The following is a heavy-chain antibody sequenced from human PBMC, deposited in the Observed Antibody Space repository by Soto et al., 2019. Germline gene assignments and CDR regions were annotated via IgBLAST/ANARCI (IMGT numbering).Heavy chain of an antibody. V-gene: IGHV1-18*01. CDR2: ISVYNGNT. CDR1: GYTFPSYV. Sequence: ASVKVCCKASGYTFPSYVITWVRQAPGQGLEWMGWISVYNGNTYYPQKLQGRVTMTTDTSTSTAYMELRSLRSDDTAVYYCARADTGTVRYWGQGTQVTVSS. D-gene: IGHD1-1*01. J-gene: IGHJ4*02. CDR3: ARADTGTVRY.